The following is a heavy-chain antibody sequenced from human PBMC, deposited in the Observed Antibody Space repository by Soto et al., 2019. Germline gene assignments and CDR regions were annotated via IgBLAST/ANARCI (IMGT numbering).Heavy chain of an antibody. CDR2: ISSSSSTI. CDR3: ARDKRLRYFDGGFDY. D-gene: IGHD3-9*01. V-gene: IGHV3-48*01. CDR1: GFTFSSYS. Sequence: HPGGSLRLSCAASGFTFSSYSMNWVRQAPGKGLEWVSYISSSSSTIYYADSVKGRFTISRDNAKNSLYLQMDSLRAEDTAVYYCARDKRLRYFDGGFDYWGQGTLVTVSS. J-gene: IGHJ4*02.